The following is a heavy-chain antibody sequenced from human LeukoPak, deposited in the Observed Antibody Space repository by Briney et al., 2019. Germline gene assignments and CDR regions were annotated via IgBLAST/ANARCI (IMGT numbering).Heavy chain of an antibody. Sequence: GGSLRLSCAASGFTFSSYWMHWVRQAPGKGLVWVSRINTDGSSTSYADSVKGRFTISRDNAKNTLYLQMNSLRAEDTAVYYCASLDRHTTYYYYYMDVWGKGTTVTVSS. D-gene: IGHD1-1*01. V-gene: IGHV3-74*01. CDR2: INTDGSST. J-gene: IGHJ6*03. CDR3: ASLDRHTTYYYYYMDV. CDR1: GFTFSSYW.